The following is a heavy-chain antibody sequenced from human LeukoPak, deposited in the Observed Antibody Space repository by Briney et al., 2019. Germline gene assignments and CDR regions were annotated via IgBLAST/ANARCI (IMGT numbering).Heavy chain of an antibody. Sequence: ASVKVSCKASGYTFTSYSMHWVRQAPGQRLEWMGWINAGNGNTKYSQKFQGRVTITRDTSASIAYMKLSSLRSEDTAVYYCARDRGVTMVRGVIDSFDYWGQGTLVTVSS. V-gene: IGHV1-3*01. CDR3: ARDRGVTMVRGVIDSFDY. J-gene: IGHJ4*02. CDR2: INAGNGNT. D-gene: IGHD3-10*01. CDR1: GYTFTSYS.